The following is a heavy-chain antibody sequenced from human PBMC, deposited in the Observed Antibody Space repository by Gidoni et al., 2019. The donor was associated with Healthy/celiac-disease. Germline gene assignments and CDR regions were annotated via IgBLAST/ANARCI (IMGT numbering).Heavy chain of an antibody. D-gene: IGHD6-13*01. CDR1: GGSLSSSRYY. CDR2: IYYSGST. J-gene: IGHJ4*02. V-gene: IGHV4-39*07. Sequence: QLQLQESGPGLVKPSETLSLTCTVSGGSLSSSRYYWGWIRQPPGKGLEWIGSIYYSGSTYYNPSLKSRVTRSGDTSKNQFSRKLSSVTAADTAVYYCASEYSSSFSYWGQGTLVTVSS. CDR3: ASEYSSSFSY.